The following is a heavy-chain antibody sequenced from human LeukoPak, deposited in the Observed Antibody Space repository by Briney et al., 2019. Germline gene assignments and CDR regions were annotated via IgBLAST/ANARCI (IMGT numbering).Heavy chain of an antibody. D-gene: IGHD5-18*01. CDR1: GYSFSNYW. J-gene: IGHJ4*02. Sequence: GESLKISCKGSGYSFSNYWIGWVRQMPGKGLEWMGIIYPGDSDTRYSPSFQGQVTISADKSISTAYLQWSSLKASDTAMYYCARSPLDTAMVSSLFDYWGQGTLVTVSS. CDR3: ARSPLDTAMVSSLFDY. V-gene: IGHV5-51*01. CDR2: IYPGDSDT.